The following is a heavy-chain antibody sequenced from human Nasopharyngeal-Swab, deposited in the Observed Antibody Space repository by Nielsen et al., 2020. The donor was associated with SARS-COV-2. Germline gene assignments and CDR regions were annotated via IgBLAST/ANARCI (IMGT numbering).Heavy chain of an antibody. Sequence: GESLKISCAASGFTFSSYSMNWVRQAPGKGLEWVSYISSSSSTIYYADSVKGRFTISRDNAKNSLYLQMNSLRAEDTAVYYCARGDYYDSSGYYTYWGQETLVTVSS. J-gene: IGHJ4*02. V-gene: IGHV3-48*04. CDR1: GFTFSSYS. CDR2: ISSSSSTI. CDR3: ARGDYYDSSGYYTY. D-gene: IGHD3-22*01.